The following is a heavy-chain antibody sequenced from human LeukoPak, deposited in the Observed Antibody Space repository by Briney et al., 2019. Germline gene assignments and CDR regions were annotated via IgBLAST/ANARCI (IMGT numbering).Heavy chain of an antibody. V-gene: IGHV3-7*01. CDR3: ARETPEYD. CDR1: GXTFSRYW. D-gene: IGHD6-6*01. Sequence: PGGSLRLSCAASGXTFSRYWMTWVRQAPGKGLEWVANIKQDGSEKYYVDSVKGRFTISRDNAKNSLYLQMNSLRAEDTAVYYCARETPEYDWGQGTLVTVSS. CDR2: IKQDGSEK. J-gene: IGHJ4*02.